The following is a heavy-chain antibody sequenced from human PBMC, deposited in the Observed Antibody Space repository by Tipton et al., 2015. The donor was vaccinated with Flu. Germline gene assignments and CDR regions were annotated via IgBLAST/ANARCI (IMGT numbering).Heavy chain of an antibody. CDR2: IYYSGST. CDR1: GGSISSYY. V-gene: IGHV4-59*01. CDR3: ARVDYYDSSGYYPFDY. Sequence: TLSLTCTVSGGSISSYYWSWIRQPPGKGLEWIGYIYYSGSTNYNPSLKSRVTISVVTSKNQFSLKLSSVTAADTAVYYCARVDYYDSSGYYPFDYWGQGTLVTVSS. J-gene: IGHJ4*02. D-gene: IGHD3-22*01.